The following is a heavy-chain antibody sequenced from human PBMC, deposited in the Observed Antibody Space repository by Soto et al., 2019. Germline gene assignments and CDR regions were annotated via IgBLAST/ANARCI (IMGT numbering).Heavy chain of an antibody. CDR3: ARTVGYYYYGMDV. J-gene: IGHJ6*02. D-gene: IGHD2-15*01. V-gene: IGHV4-34*01. Sequence: SETLSLTCAVYGGSFSGYYWSWIRQPPGKWLEWIGEINHSGSTNYNPSLKSRVTISVDTSKNQFSLKLSSVTAADTAVYYCARTVGYYYYGMDVWGQGXTVTVYS. CDR1: GGSFSGYY. CDR2: INHSGST.